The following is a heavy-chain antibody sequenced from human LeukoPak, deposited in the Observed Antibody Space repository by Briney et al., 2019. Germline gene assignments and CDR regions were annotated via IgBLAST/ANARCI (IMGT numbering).Heavy chain of an antibody. J-gene: IGHJ6*03. D-gene: IGHD3-3*01. Sequence: ASVKVSCKASGGTFSSYAISWVRQAPGQGLEWMGGTIPIFGTANYAQKFQGRVTITTDESTSTAYMELSSLRSEDTAVYYCARVSYDFWSCYYYYYMDVWGKGTTVTVSS. CDR3: ARVSYDFWSCYYYYYMDV. CDR2: TIPIFGTA. V-gene: IGHV1-69*05. CDR1: GGTFSSYA.